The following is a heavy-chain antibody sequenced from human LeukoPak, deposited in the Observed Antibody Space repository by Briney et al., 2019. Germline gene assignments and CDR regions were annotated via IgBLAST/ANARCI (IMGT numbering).Heavy chain of an antibody. CDR3: ARHVVAVGFDY. V-gene: IGHV3-15*01. D-gene: IGHD3-22*01. CDR2: IKSRIDGGTT. J-gene: IGHJ4*02. Sequence: GGSLRLSCAASGFTFNNAWMSWVRQAPGKGLEWVGRIKSRIDGGTTDYAAPVKGRFTISRDNAKNSLYLQMNSLRAEDTVVYYCARHVVAVGFDYWGQGTLVTVSS. CDR1: GFTFNNAW.